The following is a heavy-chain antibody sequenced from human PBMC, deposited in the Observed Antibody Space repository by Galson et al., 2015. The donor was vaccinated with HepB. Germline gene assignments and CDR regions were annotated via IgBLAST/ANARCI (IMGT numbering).Heavy chain of an antibody. CDR3: ARVRDYGDYHVQDY. CDR2: INTNTGNP. Sequence: QSGAEVKKPGESLRISCKASGYTFTSYAMNWVRQAPGQGLEWMGWINTNTGNPTYAQGFTGRFVFSLDTSVSTAYLQISSLKAEDTAVYYCARVRDYGDYHVQDYWGQGTLVTVSS. D-gene: IGHD4-17*01. CDR1: GYTFTSYA. V-gene: IGHV7-4-1*02. J-gene: IGHJ4*02.